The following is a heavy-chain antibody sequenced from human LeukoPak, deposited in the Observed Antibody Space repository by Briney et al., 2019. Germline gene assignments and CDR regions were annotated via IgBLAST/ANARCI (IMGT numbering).Heavy chain of an antibody. CDR1: GSSISSSSYY. Sequence: SETLSLTCTVSGSSISSSSYYWGWIRQPPGKGLEWIGSIYYSGSTYYNPSLKSRVTVSVDTSKNQFSLKLSSVTAADTAVYYCARSSFPGSHFDYWGQGTLVTVSS. V-gene: IGHV4-39*01. CDR3: ARSSFPGSHFDY. CDR2: IYYSGST. J-gene: IGHJ4*02.